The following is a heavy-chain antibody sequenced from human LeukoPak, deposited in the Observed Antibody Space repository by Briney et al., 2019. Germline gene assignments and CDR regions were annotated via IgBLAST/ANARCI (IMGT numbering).Heavy chain of an antibody. Sequence: SETLSLTCTVSGGSISSYYWGWIRQPPGKGLEWVGSIYYSGSTYYNPSLKSRVTISVDTSKNQFSLKLSSVTAADTAVYYCAGSEIVVVIDHSFDYWGQGTLVAVSS. V-gene: IGHV4-39*01. CDR3: AGSEIVVVIDHSFDY. CDR2: IYYSGST. CDR1: GGSISSYY. D-gene: IGHD3-22*01. J-gene: IGHJ4*02.